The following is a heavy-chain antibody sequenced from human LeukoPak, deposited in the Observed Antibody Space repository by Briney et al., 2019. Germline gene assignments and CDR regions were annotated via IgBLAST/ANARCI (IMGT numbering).Heavy chain of an antibody. Sequence: SETLSLTCTVSGGSVSSGSYYWSWIWQPPGKGLEWIGYIYYSGSTNYNPSLKSRVTISVDTSKNQFSLKLSSVTAADTAVYYCARVLYDSSGYYFAYWGQGTLVTVSS. CDR1: GGSVSSGSYY. CDR2: IYYSGST. D-gene: IGHD3-22*01. J-gene: IGHJ4*02. CDR3: ARVLYDSSGYYFAY. V-gene: IGHV4-61*01.